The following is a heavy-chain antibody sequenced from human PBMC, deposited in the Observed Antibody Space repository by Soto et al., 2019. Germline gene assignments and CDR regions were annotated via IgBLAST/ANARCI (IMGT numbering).Heavy chain of an antibody. D-gene: IGHD3-16*02. J-gene: IGHJ3*02. CDR1: GGTFSIYT. Sequence: ASVRVSCKASGGTFSIYTISWVRQAPGQGLEWMGRIIPILGIANYAQKFQGRVTITADKSTSTAYMELSSLRSEDTAVYYCAREGGYYDYIWGSYRYTEDAFDIWGQGTMVTVSS. CDR3: AREGGYYDYIWGSYRYTEDAFDI. V-gene: IGHV1-69*04. CDR2: IIPILGIA.